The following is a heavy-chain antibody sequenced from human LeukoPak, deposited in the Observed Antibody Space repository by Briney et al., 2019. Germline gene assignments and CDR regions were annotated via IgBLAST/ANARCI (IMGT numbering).Heavy chain of an antibody. Sequence: GGSLRLSCAASGFTFGDYYMNWIRQAPGKGLEWVSSISSSSSYIYYADSVKGRFTISRDNAKNSLDLQMNSLRAEDTAVYYCARDGQYQLLYSHFDYWGQGTLVTVSS. D-gene: IGHD2-2*02. CDR2: ISSSSSYI. J-gene: IGHJ4*02. V-gene: IGHV3-21*01. CDR3: ARDGQYQLLYSHFDY. CDR1: GFTFGDYY.